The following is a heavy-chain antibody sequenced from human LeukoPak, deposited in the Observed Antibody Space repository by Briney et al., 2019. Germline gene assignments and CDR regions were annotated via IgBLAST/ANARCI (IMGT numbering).Heavy chain of an antibody. CDR1: GFTFSRSW. V-gene: IGHV3-7*01. CDR3: ARERSSST. CDR2: IKQDGSEK. Sequence: GGSLRLSCAASGFTFSRSWMTWVRQAPGKGLEWVANIKQDGSEKYYVDSVKGRFTISRDDAKDALYLQMNSLRAEDTAVYYCARERSSSTWGQGTLVTVSS. J-gene: IGHJ5*02. D-gene: IGHD6-13*01.